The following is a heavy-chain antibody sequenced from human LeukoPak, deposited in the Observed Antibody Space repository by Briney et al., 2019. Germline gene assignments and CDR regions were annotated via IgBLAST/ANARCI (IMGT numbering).Heavy chain of an antibody. D-gene: IGHD2-15*01. J-gene: IGHJ4*02. CDR1: GFTFSRYW. Sequence: GGSLRLSCAASGFTFSRYWMHWVRQAPGKGLEWVSRINGDGSTTTCADSVKGRFTISRDNAKNTLYLQMSSLRAEDTAVYYCARWYCSGGSCYLGNFDYWGQGTPVTVSS. V-gene: IGHV3-74*01. CDR2: INGDGSTT. CDR3: ARWYCSGGSCYLGNFDY.